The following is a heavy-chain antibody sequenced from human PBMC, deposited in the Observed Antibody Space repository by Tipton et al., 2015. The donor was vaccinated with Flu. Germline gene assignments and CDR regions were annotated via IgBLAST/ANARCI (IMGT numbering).Heavy chain of an antibody. J-gene: IGHJ4*02. CDR3: ARGGSYLDTSGFQPLDS. CDR1: GGSITTDY. D-gene: IGHD3-22*01. CDR2: IHYSGTT. V-gene: IGHV4-59*01. Sequence: LRLSCSVSGGSITTDYWSWVRQPPGTGLEWIGYIHYSGTTRHNPSLKSRITLAVDASKNQFSLRLTSVTAADTAFYFCARGGSYLDTSGFQPLDSWGQGALVTVSA.